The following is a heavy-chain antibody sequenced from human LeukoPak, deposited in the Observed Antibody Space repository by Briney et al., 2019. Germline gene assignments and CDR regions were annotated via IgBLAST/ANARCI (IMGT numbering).Heavy chain of an antibody. CDR2: INHSGST. CDR3: ARHTYYDYI. V-gene: IGHV4-34*01. D-gene: IGHD3-3*01. Sequence: SQTLSLTCTVSGGSINNGGYYWSWIRQPPGKGLEWIGEINHSGSTNYNPSLKSRVTISVDTSKNQFSLKLSSVTAADTAVYYCARHTYYDYIWGQGTMVTVSS. J-gene: IGHJ3*02. CDR1: GGSINNGGYY.